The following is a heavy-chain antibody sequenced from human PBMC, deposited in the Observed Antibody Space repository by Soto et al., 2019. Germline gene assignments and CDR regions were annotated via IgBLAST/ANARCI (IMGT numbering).Heavy chain of an antibody. CDR3: ARRGVSSYYSNY. CDR2: IYYSGST. J-gene: IGHJ4*02. V-gene: IGHV4-39*01. Sequence: PPGKGLDGIGNIYYSGSTYYNLSLKSRVTISVDTSKNQFSLKLSSVTAADTAVYYCARRGVSSYYSNYWGLGTLVSVSS. D-gene: IGHD2-15*01.